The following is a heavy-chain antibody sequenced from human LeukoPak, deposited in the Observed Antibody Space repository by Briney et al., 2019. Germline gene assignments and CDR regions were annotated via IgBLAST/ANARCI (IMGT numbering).Heavy chain of an antibody. CDR2: MNPNSGNT. CDR3: ARGGSVVVTAGYYYYYYGMDV. CDR1: GYTFTSYD. Sequence: ASVKVSCTASGYTFTSYDINWVRQATGQGLEWMGWMNPNSGNTGYAQKFQGRVTMTRNTSISTAYMELSSLRSEDTAVYYCARGGSVVVTAGYYYYYYGMDVWGQGTTVTVSS. J-gene: IGHJ6*02. D-gene: IGHD2-21*02. V-gene: IGHV1-8*01.